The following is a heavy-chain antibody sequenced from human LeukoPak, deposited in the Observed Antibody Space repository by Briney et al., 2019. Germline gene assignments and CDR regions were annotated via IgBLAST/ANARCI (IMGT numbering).Heavy chain of an antibody. J-gene: IGHJ6*03. D-gene: IGHD3-9*01. CDR3: AKDGGEYYDILTGYYPRLYYMDV. Sequence: GGSLRLSCAASGFTFSSYAMSWVRQAPGKGLEWVSVISGSGGSTYYADSVKGRFTISRGNSKNTLYLQMNSLRAEDTAVYYCAKDGGEYYDILTGYYPRLYYMDVWGKGTTVTISS. CDR2: ISGSGGST. CDR1: GFTFSSYA. V-gene: IGHV3-23*01.